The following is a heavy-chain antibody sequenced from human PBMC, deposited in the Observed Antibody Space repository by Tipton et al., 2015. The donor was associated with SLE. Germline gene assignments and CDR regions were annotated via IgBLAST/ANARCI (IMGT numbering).Heavy chain of an antibody. CDR1: KFAFSTSW. Sequence: SLRLSCAASKFAFSTSWMSWVRQAPGKGLEWVANIKRDGSERFYVDSVKGRFTISRDNAKNSVFLQMNSLRAEDTAVYYCGSASTDLSGYSFDYWGQGALVTVSS. D-gene: IGHD3-9*01. J-gene: IGHJ4*02. CDR3: GSASTDLSGYSFDY. V-gene: IGHV3-7*01. CDR2: IKRDGSER.